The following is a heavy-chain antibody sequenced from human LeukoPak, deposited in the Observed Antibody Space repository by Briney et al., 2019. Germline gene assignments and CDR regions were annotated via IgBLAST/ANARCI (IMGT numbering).Heavy chain of an antibody. CDR1: GFTFSNDW. J-gene: IGHJ4*02. Sequence: GGSLRLSCAAAGFTFSNDWMEWVSHARGKGMVWVSRINSDGSSRNYADSVKGRFTISRDNAKNTLYLQMNSLRAEDTAVYYCASASSHRIAAGGDYWGQGTLVTVSS. CDR3: ASASSHRIAAGGDY. V-gene: IGHV3-74*01. D-gene: IGHD6-13*01. CDR2: INSDGSSR.